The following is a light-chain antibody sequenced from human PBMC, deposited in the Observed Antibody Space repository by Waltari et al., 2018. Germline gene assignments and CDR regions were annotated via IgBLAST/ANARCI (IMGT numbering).Light chain of an antibody. Sequence: EIVLTQSPATLSLSPGERATLSCRASKSVSSYLVWYQQKPGQTPRLLIYGASNRATGIPARFSVSGSGTDFTLTISSLESEDFAVYYCHQRSNWPITFGQGTRLEIK. CDR3: HQRSNWPIT. CDR2: GAS. V-gene: IGKV3-11*01. CDR1: KSVSSY. J-gene: IGKJ5*01.